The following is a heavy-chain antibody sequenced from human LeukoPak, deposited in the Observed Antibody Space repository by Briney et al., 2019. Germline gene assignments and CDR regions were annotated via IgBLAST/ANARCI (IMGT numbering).Heavy chain of an antibody. J-gene: IGHJ3*02. CDR3: AKDTGSGWFYDAFDI. CDR2: ISWNSGSI. Sequence: GGSLRLSCGASGFTFGTYWMHWVRQAPGKGLVWVSGISWNSGSIGYADSVKGRFTISRDNAKNSLYLQMNSLRAEDMALYYCAKDTGSGWFYDAFDIWGQGTMVTVSS. V-gene: IGHV3-9*03. D-gene: IGHD6-19*01. CDR1: GFTFGTYW.